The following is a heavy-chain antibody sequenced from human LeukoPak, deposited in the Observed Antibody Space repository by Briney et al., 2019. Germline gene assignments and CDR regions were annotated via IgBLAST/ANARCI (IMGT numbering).Heavy chain of an antibody. CDR3: ARGRYFDW. J-gene: IGHJ4*02. D-gene: IGHD1-14*01. CDR2: IHYTGST. CDR1: GGSINSYY. V-gene: IGHV4-59*01. Sequence: PSETLSLTCTVSGGSINSYYWSWIRQPPGKGLECIGYIHYTGSTNYNPSLKSRVTISVDTSKSQFSLKLSSVTAADTAVYYCARGRYFDWWGQGTLVTVSS.